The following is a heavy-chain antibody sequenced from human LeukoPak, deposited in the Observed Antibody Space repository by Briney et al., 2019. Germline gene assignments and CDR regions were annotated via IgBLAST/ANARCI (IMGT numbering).Heavy chain of an antibody. CDR3: ARGELIQGMKWFGELWYWFDP. J-gene: IGHJ5*02. Sequence: ASVKVSCKASGYTFTGHYMHWVRQAPGQGLEWMGWINPNSGGTNYAQKFQGRVTMTRDTSISTAYMELSRLRSDDTAVYYCARGELIQGMKWFGELWYWFDPWGQGTLVTVSS. V-gene: IGHV1-2*02. CDR2: INPNSGGT. CDR1: GYTFTGHY. D-gene: IGHD3-10*01.